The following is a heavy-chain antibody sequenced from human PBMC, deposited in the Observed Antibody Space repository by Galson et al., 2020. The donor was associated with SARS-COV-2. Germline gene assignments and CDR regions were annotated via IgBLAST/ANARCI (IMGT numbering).Heavy chain of an antibody. D-gene: IGHD6-19*01. CDR2: FDPEDGET. Sequence: ASVKVSCKVSGYTLTELFMHCVRPAPGKGLEWMGGFDPEDGETNYAQKFQGRVTTTEDTSTDTAYMELSSLRSEDTAVYYCATAIAVAGTRSGYYYYYGMDVWGQGTTVTVSS. J-gene: IGHJ6*02. CDR1: GYTLTELF. V-gene: IGHV1-24*01. CDR3: ATAIAVAGTRSGYYYYYGMDV.